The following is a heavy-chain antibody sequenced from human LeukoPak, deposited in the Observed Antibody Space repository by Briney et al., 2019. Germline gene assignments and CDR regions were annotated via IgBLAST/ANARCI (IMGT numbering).Heavy chain of an antibody. CDR2: TSYDGSDA. Sequence: GSLRLSCAGSGFTFSDFAMHWVRQAPGKGLEWVAVTSYDGSDADYADSVKGRFTISRDNSKNTLYLQMNSLRAEDTAVYYCAKDPDYPLGAREPYNDYWGQGTLVTVSS. J-gene: IGHJ4*02. D-gene: IGHD3-16*01. V-gene: IGHV3-30*04. CDR3: AKDPDYPLGAREPYNDY. CDR1: GFTFSDFA.